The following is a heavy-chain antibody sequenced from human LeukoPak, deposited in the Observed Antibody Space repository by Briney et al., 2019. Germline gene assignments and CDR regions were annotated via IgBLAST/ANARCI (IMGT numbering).Heavy chain of an antibody. Sequence: SVKVSCKASGYTFTSYAMNWVRQAPGQGLEWMGGIIPLFGSVHYAQKFQGRVTITADESTATAYMDLNSLRSEDTAVYYCARGAYSETYYPIRHWGQGTLVTVSS. CDR2: IIPLFGSV. CDR1: GYTFTSYA. V-gene: IGHV1-69*13. D-gene: IGHD5-18*01. J-gene: IGHJ4*02. CDR3: ARGAYSETYYPIRH.